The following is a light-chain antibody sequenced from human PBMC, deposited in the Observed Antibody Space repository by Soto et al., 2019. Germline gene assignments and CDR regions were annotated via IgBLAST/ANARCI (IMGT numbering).Light chain of an antibody. J-gene: IGLJ1*01. Sequence: QSVLTQPPSASGAPGQRVTISCTGSSSNIGAGYDVHWYQQLPGTAPKLLIYANTNRPSGVPGRFSGSKSGTSASLAITGLQAEDEADYYCQSYDSSLSGYVFGTGTKLTVL. V-gene: IGLV1-40*01. CDR2: ANT. CDR1: SSNIGAGYD. CDR3: QSYDSSLSGYV.